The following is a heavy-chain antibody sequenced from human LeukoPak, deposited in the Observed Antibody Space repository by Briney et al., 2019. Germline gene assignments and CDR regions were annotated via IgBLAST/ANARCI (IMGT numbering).Heavy chain of an antibody. CDR3: ARLPRYDFWS. J-gene: IGHJ4*02. CDR2: IYYSGTT. V-gene: IGHV4-39*01. CDR1: GGSISSTNFY. D-gene: IGHD3-3*01. Sequence: SGTLSLTCSVSGGSISSTNFYWGWIRQPPGKGLEWIGSIYYSGTTYYNPSLKSRVTISVDTSKKQFSLKLSSVTAADTAVYYCARLPRYDFWSWGQGTLVTVSS.